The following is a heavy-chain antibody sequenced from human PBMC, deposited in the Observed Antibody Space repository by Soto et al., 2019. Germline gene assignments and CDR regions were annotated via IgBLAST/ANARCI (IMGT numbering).Heavy chain of an antibody. CDR2: INHSGST. J-gene: IGHJ4*02. CDR1: GFTFHNYA. D-gene: IGHD5-12*01. CDR3: AGNIVATISSFDY. Sequence: VQLVESGGGLVQPGRSLRLSCAVSGFTFHNYAMHWVRQAPGKGLEWIGEINHSGSTNYNPSLKSRVTMSVDTSKNQFSLKLSSVTAADTAMYYCAGNIVATISSFDYWGQGTLVTVSS. V-gene: IGHV4-34*10.